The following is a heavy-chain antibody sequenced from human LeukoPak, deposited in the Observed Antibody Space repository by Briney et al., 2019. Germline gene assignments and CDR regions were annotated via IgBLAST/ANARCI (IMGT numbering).Heavy chain of an antibody. J-gene: IGHJ3*02. CDR1: GGSFSGYY. CDR2: ISHSGST. Sequence: KTSETLSLTCAVYGGSFSGYYWSWIRQPPGKGLEWIGEISHSGSTNYNPSLKSRVTISVDTSKNQFSLKLSSVTAADTAVYYCARDDRSHAFDIWGQGTMVTASS. D-gene: IGHD1-26*01. CDR3: ARDDRSHAFDI. V-gene: IGHV4-34*01.